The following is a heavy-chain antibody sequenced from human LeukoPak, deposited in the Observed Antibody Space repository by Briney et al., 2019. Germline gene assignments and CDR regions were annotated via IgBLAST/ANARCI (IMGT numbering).Heavy chain of an antibody. CDR2: IYDSETS. Sequence: SQTLSLTCSVSGDSISSGGNYWTWIRQPPGEGLEWIGYIYDSETSYYNPSLKSRVTISLDTSRNQFSLRLTSVTAADTAVYYCARNRVVGAPNFDYWGQGTLVTVFS. CDR1: GDSISSGGNY. V-gene: IGHV4-30-2*02. D-gene: IGHD1-26*01. CDR3: ARNRVVGAPNFDY. J-gene: IGHJ4*02.